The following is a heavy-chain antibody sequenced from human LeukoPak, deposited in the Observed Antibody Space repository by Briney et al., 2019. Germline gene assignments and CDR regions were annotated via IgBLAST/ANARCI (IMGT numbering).Heavy chain of an antibody. CDR2: ISSSSSNI. CDR3: ARCTTGRTFGSLREIKRSREIDY. V-gene: IGHV3-21*01. J-gene: IGHJ4*02. Sequence: TGGSLRLSCAASGFTFSSYWMSWVRQAPGKGLEWVSSISSSSSNIYYADSVKGRFTISRDNAKNSLYLQMNSLRVEDTAVYYCARCTTGRTFGSLREIKRSREIDYWGQGTLVTVSS. CDR1: GFTFSSYW. D-gene: IGHD1-1*01.